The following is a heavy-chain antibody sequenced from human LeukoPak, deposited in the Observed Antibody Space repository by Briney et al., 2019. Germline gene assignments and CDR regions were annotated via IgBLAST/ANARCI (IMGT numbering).Heavy chain of an antibody. CDR3: ARLALDTGAFDI. J-gene: IGHJ3*02. CDR2: IYYSGST. V-gene: IGHV4-39*01. D-gene: IGHD2-21*01. Sequence: ADTLSPTCTVSAPSISSSSYYWGWLRQPPGKGLEWIGSIYYSGSTYYSASLKSRVTISVDTSKSQFSLKLSSVTAADTAVYYCARLALDTGAFDIWGQGTMVTVSS. CDR1: APSISSSSYY.